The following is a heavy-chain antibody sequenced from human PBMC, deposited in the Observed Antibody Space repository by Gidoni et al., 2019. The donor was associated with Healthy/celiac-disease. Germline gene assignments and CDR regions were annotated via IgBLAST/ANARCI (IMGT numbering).Heavy chain of an antibody. Sequence: QVQLQQWGAGLLKPSETLSLPCAVYGGSFSGYYWSWIRQPPGKGLEWIGEINHSGSTNYNPSLKSRVTISVDTSKNQFSLKLSSVTAADTAVYYCARGGYSGSPFDYWGQGTLVTVSS. V-gene: IGHV4-34*01. CDR1: GGSFSGYY. J-gene: IGHJ4*02. CDR2: INHSGST. CDR3: ARGGYSGSPFDY. D-gene: IGHD1-26*01.